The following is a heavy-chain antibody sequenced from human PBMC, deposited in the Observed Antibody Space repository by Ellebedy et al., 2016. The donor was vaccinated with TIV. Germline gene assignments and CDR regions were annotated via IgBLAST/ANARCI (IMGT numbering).Heavy chain of an antibody. J-gene: IGHJ4*02. CDR2: ISGSGGST. Sequence: GGSLRLSXAASGFTFSSYAMSWVRQAPGKGLEWVSAISGSGGSTYYADSVKGRFTISRDNSKNTLYLQMNSLRAEDTAVYYCAKDRPLRWQQLVPRHYFDYWGQGTLVTVSS. CDR3: AKDRPLRWQQLVPRHYFDY. D-gene: IGHD6-13*01. V-gene: IGHV3-23*01. CDR1: GFTFSSYA.